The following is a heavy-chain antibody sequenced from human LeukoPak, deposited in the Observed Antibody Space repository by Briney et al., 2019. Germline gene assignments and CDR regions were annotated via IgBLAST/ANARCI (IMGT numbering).Heavy chain of an antibody. J-gene: IGHJ6*03. Sequence: GRSLRLSCAASGFTFSSYAMHWVRQAPGKGLEWVAVISYDGSNKYYADSVKGRFTISRDNSKNTLYLQMNSLRAEDTAVYYCAREYCSGGSCYCGSYYYYMDVWGKGTTVTVSS. CDR1: GFTFSSYA. D-gene: IGHD2-15*01. CDR3: AREYCSGGSCYCGSYYYYMDV. V-gene: IGHV3-30*04. CDR2: ISYDGSNK.